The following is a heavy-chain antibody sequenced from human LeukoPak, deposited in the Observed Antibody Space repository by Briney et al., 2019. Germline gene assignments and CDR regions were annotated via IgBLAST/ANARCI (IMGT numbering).Heavy chain of an antibody. Sequence: GGSLRLSCAASGFTFSNYGMHWVRQAPGKALECVAFIRYDGSNKYYADSVKGRFTISRDHSKNTLYLQMNILKPEDTAVYYCARVYGYDSSGYVVFDPWGQGTLVTVSS. J-gene: IGHJ5*02. CDR1: GFTFSNYG. CDR2: IRYDGSNK. CDR3: ARVYGYDSSGYVVFDP. D-gene: IGHD3-22*01. V-gene: IGHV3-30*02.